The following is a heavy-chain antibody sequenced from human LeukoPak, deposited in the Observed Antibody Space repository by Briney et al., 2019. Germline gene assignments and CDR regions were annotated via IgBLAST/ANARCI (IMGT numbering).Heavy chain of an antibody. J-gene: IGHJ4*02. CDR3: ATEGRWLGYFDY. V-gene: IGHV1-24*01. D-gene: IGHD6-19*01. CDR2: FDPEDGET. Sequence: ASVKVSCKVSGYTLTELSMHWVRQAPGKGLEWMGGFDPEDGETIYAQKFQGRVTMTEDTSTDTAYMELRSLRSEDTAVYDCATEGRWLGYFDYWGQGTLVTVSS. CDR1: GYTLTELS.